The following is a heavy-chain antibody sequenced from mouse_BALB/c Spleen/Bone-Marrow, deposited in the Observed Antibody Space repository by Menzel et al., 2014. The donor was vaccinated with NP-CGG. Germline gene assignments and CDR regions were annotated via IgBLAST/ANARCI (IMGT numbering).Heavy chain of an antibody. D-gene: IGHD2-14*01. CDR1: GYTFTDHA. CDR2: ISGYYGDA. V-gene: IGHV1S137*01. Sequence: QVQLQQSGAKLVRPGVSVKISCKGSGYTFTDHAMHWVKRSHAKSLEWIGLISGYYGDAIYNQKFKGKATMTVDKSSSTAYMELAILTSKDSAIYYCARSGKVRNAMDYWGQGTSVTVSS. J-gene: IGHJ4*01. CDR3: ARSGKVRNAMDY.